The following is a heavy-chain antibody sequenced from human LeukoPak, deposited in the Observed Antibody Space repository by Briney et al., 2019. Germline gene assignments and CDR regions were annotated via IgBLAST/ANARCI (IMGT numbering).Heavy chain of an antibody. CDR3: ARHNVHGQVVIVVVPTPDWYLDL. CDR1: GGSISSSSYY. CDR2: IYYSGTT. D-gene: IGHD3-22*01. V-gene: IGHV4-39*01. J-gene: IGHJ2*01. Sequence: KPSETLSLTCTVSGGSISSSSYYWSWIRQPPGKGLEWIGGIYYSGTTYYNPSLKSRVTISIDTSKNYFSLKLNSVTAADTGVYYCARHNVHGQVVIVVVPTPDWYLDLWGRGTLVTVSS.